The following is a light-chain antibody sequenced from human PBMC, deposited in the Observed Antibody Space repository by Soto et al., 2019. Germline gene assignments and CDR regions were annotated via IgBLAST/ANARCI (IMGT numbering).Light chain of an antibody. Sequence: QSALTQPASVSGSPGQSITISWTGTSSDVGSYNLVSWYQQHPGKAPKLMIYEGSKRPSGVSNRFSGSKSGNAASLTISGLQAEDEADYYCCSYAGSSTWVFGGGTKVTVL. CDR2: EGS. CDR3: CSYAGSSTWV. J-gene: IGLJ3*02. CDR1: SSDVGSYNL. V-gene: IGLV2-23*01.